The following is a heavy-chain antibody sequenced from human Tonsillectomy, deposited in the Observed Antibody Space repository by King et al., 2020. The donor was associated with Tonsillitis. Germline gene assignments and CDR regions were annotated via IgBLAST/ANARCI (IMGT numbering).Heavy chain of an antibody. CDR2: INHSGST. Sequence: VQLQQWGAGLLKPSETLSLTCAVYGGSFSGYYWSWIRQPPGKGLEWIGEINHSGSTNYNPSLKSRVTVSVDTSKNQFSLKLSSVTAADTAVYYCASGGRGYFDYRGQGTLVTVSS. CDR3: ASGGRGYFDY. V-gene: IGHV4-34*01. D-gene: IGHD3-10*01. J-gene: IGHJ4*02. CDR1: GGSFSGYY.